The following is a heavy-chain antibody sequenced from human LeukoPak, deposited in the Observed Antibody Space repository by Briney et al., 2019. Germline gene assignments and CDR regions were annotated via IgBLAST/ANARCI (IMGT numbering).Heavy chain of an antibody. CDR2: IYYSGST. D-gene: IGHD6-19*01. CDR3: ARVRFRSGWRPPYYFDY. J-gene: IGHJ4*02. Sequence: SETLSLTCTVSGGSISSYYWSWIRQPPGKGLEWIGYIYYSGSTNYNPSLKSRVTISVDTSKNQFSLKLSSATAADTAVYYCARVRFRSGWRPPYYFDYWGQGTLVTVSS. CDR1: GGSISSYY. V-gene: IGHV4-59*01.